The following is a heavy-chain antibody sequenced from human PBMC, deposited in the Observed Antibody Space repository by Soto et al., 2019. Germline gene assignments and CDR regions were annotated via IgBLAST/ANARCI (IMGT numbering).Heavy chain of an antibody. Sequence: GPSLNLCGEGSGDSFTSYWSGWVRQTPGKGLEWMGMIYPGDSDTRYSPSFQGQVTISADKSISAAFLQWSSLKASDTAMYYCVRPFDSSGWYDYGGKGTLV. CDR2: IYPGDSDT. D-gene: IGHD6-19*01. V-gene: IGHV5-51*01. J-gene: IGHJ4*02. CDR1: GDSFTSYW. CDR3: VRPFDSSGWYDY.